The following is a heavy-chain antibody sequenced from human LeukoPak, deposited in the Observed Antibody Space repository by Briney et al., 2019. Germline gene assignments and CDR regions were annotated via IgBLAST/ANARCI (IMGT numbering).Heavy chain of an antibody. CDR3: AIAGSSGYYIRGAFYI. V-gene: IGHV4-38-2*02. J-gene: IGHJ3*02. Sequence: SETLSLTCTVSGYSISSVYYWGWIRQPPGKGLEWIGSISHSGSTYYNPSLKSRVTISVDTSKNQFSLKLSSVTAADTAVYYFAIAGSSGYYIRGAFYIWGQGTKCTVSS. D-gene: IGHD3-22*01. CDR2: ISHSGST. CDR1: GYSISSVYY.